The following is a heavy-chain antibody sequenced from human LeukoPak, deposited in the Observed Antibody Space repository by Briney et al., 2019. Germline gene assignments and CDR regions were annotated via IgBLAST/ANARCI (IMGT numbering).Heavy chain of an antibody. CDR2: IYYSGST. D-gene: IGHD3-3*01. CDR1: GGSISSYY. J-gene: IGHJ4*02. Sequence: PSETLSLTCTVSGGSISSYYWGWIRQPAGKGLEWIGYIYYSGSTNYNPSLKSRVTISVDTSKNQFSLKLSSVTAADTAVYYCARGVDFWSGYYFDYWGQGTLATVSS. CDR3: ARGVDFWSGYYFDY. V-gene: IGHV4-59*01.